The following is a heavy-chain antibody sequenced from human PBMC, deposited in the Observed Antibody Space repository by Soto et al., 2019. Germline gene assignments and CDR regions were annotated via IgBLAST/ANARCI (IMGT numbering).Heavy chain of an antibody. J-gene: IGHJ3*01. Sequence: QVHLVESGGGVVQPGRSLRLSCAASGFTFSSYGMNWVRQAPGKGLEWVALISYDGSDNYYADSVKGRFTLSRDNSKNTLYLQMNSLRPDDTAVYYCAKWELGWGHGTMVTVSS. D-gene: IGHD1-26*01. CDR3: AKWELG. CDR1: GFTFSSYG. V-gene: IGHV3-30*18. CDR2: ISYDGSDN.